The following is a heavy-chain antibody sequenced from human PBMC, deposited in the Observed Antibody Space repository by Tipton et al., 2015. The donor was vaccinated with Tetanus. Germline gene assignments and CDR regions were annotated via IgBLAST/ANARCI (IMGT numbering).Heavy chain of an antibody. CDR1: GFTFDDYA. V-gene: IGHV3-9*01. D-gene: IGHD3-10*01. J-gene: IGHJ6*02. Sequence: SLRLSCAASGFTFDDYAMHWVRQAPGKGLEWVSGISWNSGSIGYADSVKGRFTISRDNAKNSLYLQMNSLRAEDTALYYCAKRCKALLWVGELGCMDVWGQGTWVTVSS. CDR2: ISWNSGSI. CDR3: AKRCKALLWVGELGCMDV.